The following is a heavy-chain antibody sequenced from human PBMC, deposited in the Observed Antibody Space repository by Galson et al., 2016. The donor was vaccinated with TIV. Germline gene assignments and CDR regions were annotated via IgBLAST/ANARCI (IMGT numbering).Heavy chain of an antibody. V-gene: IGHV4-30-4*01. J-gene: IGHJ6*02. CDR1: GASIRDGDSF. Sequence: TLSLTCTVSGASIRDGDSFWSWIRQPPGKGLEWIGYIYYSGSTFYNPSLESRITISLDTSKNQFSLKVTSVTAADTAVYYCARKAGNYYYAMDVWGQGTKVTVSS. CDR3: ARKAGNYYYAMDV. CDR2: IYYSGST.